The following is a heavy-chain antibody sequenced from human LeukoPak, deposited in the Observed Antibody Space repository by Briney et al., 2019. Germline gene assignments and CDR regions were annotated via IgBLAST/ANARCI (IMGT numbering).Heavy chain of an antibody. D-gene: IGHD5-12*01. CDR3: ARDRGYSGYGGWFDP. CDR1: GYTFTGYY. CDR2: INPNSGGT. J-gene: IGHJ5*02. V-gene: IGHV1-2*02. Sequence: GASVKVSCKASGYTFTGYYMHWVRQAPGQGLEWMGWINPNSGGTNYAQKFQGRVTMTRDTSISTAYMELSRLRSDDTAVYYCARDRGYSGYGGWFDPWGQGTLVTVSS.